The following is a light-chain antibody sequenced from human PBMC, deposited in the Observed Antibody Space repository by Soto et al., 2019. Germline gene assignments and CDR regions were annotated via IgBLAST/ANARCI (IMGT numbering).Light chain of an antibody. CDR1: QSVSSN. J-gene: IGKJ1*01. V-gene: IGKV3-15*01. CDR3: QQYNNWPRT. CDR2: GAS. Sequence: EMVLTQSPGTLSLSQGERATLSCRASQSVSSNLAWYQQKPGQAPRLLIYGASTRATGIPARFSGSGSGTEFTLTISSLQSEDFAVYYCQQYNNWPRTFGQGTKV.